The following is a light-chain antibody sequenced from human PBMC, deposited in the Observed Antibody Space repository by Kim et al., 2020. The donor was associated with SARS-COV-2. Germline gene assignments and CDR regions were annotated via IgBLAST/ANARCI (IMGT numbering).Light chain of an antibody. V-gene: IGLV1-47*02. CDR1: SSNIGSNY. Sequence: GQRVTISCSGSSSNIGSNYVYWYQQLPGTAPKLLIYSNNQRPSGVPDRFSGSESGTSASLAISGLRSEDEADYYCAAWDDSLSGYVFGTGTKVTVL. J-gene: IGLJ1*01. CDR2: SNN. CDR3: AAWDDSLSGYV.